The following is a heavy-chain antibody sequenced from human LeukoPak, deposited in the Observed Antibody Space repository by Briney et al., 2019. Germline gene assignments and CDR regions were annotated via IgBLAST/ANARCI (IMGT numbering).Heavy chain of an antibody. J-gene: IGHJ4*02. CDR2: INSSSSHI. V-gene: IGHV3-21*01. CDR3: ARARNGDYGLPCDY. Sequence: PGGSLRLSCAPSGLTFSCYSEIWVPHAPGKAREGVSSINSSSSHIYYAHSVKGRSTISRDHAKNSLYLNMNSLRAGDTAVYYCARARNGDYGLPCDYWGQGTLVTVPS. CDR1: GLTFSCYS. D-gene: IGHD4-17*01.